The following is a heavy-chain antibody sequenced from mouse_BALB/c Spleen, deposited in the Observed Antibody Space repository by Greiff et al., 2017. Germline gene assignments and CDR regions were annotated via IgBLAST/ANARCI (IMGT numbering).Heavy chain of an antibody. CDR1: GYNFTSYW. Sequence: QVQLQQSGAELVKPGTSVKLSCKASGYNFTSYWINWVKLRPGQGLEWIGDIYPGSGSTNYNEKFKSKATLTVDTSSSTAYMQLSSLASEDSALYYCARDGNLYFDVWGAGTTVTVSS. J-gene: IGHJ1*01. CDR2: IYPGSGST. CDR3: ARDGNLYFDV. D-gene: IGHD2-1*01. V-gene: IGHV1-55*01.